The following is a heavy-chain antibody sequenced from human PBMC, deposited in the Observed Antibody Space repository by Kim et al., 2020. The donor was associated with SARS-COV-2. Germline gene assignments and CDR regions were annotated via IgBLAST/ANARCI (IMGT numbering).Heavy chain of an antibody. CDR3: ARDRGERYGSGSYVFDY. CDR2: ISAYNGNT. J-gene: IGHJ4*02. CDR1: GYTFTSYG. D-gene: IGHD3-10*01. Sequence: ASVTVSCKASGYTFTSYGISWVRQAPGQGLEWMGWISAYNGNTNYAQKLQGRVTMTTDTSTSTAYMELRSLRSDDTAVYYCARDRGERYGSGSYVFDYWGQGTLVTVSS. V-gene: IGHV1-18*01.